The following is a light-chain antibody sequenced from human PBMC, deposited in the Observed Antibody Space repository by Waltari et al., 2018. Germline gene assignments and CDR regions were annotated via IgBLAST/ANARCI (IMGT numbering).Light chain of an antibody. CDR2: KAS. J-gene: IGKJ2*01. V-gene: IGKV1-5*03. CDR1: QSINSW. Sequence: DIQMTQSPSTLSASIGDRVTFTCRPSQSINSWVAWYQQKPGKAPKLLIYKASNLDSGVPSRVSGSGSGTEFTVTISSLQPDDLATYYCQQYDSFPYTFGQGTKLEIK. CDR3: QQYDSFPYT.